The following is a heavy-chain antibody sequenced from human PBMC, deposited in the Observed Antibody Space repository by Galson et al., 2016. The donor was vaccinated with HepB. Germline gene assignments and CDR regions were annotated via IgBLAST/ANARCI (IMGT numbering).Heavy chain of an antibody. J-gene: IGHJ4*02. D-gene: IGHD5-12*01. CDR3: ARMEKWPTAHADF. Sequence: SETLSLTCAVYGGSFTAHYWTWIRQHPGKGFEWIGDINHGGSTSYNPSLGSRVTISVDTSKNQLSLSLRSVTAADTAVYFCARMEKWPTAHADFWGQGTLVTVSS. V-gene: IGHV4-34*01. CDR2: INHGGST. CDR1: GGSFTAHY.